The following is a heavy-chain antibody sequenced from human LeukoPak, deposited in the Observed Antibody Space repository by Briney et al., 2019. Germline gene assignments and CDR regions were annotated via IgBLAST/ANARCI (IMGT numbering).Heavy chain of an antibody. D-gene: IGHD3-9*01. Sequence: GGTLRLSCAASGFTFSSYGMSWVRQAPGKGLEWVSVISGSGGSTYYADSVKGRFTISRDNAKNSLYLQMNSLRAEDTAVYYRARVKGAGYYNPDPYYYYMDVWGKGTTVTVSS. CDR1: GFTFSSYG. CDR2: ISGSGGST. J-gene: IGHJ6*03. V-gene: IGHV3-23*01. CDR3: ARVKGAGYYNPDPYYYYMDV.